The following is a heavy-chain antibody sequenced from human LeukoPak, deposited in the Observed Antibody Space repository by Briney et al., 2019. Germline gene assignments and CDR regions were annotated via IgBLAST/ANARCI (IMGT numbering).Heavy chain of an antibody. CDR1: GGSISSSSYY. J-gene: IGHJ6*03. V-gene: IGHV4-39*07. Sequence: SETLSLTCTVSGGSISSSSYYWGWIRQSPGTGLEWIGSIYYSGTTYYNPSLKSRVTISIDTSKNQFSLKLSSVTAADTAMYYCARHKDYYYSYMDVWGKGTTVTISS. CDR3: ARHKDYYYSYMDV. CDR2: IYYSGTT.